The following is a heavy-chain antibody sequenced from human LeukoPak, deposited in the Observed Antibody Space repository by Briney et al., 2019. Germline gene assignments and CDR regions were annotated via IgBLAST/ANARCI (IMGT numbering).Heavy chain of an antibody. Sequence: SETLSLTCTVSGGSISPFYWNWIRQPPGKGLEWIGYIYYSGTTSYNPSLKSRVTISLDTSKNQFSLKLSSVTAADTAVYYCARGANWGSPDYWGQGTLVTVSS. D-gene: IGHD7-27*01. J-gene: IGHJ4*02. CDR2: IYYSGTT. CDR3: ARGANWGSPDY. CDR1: GGSISPFY. V-gene: IGHV4-59*01.